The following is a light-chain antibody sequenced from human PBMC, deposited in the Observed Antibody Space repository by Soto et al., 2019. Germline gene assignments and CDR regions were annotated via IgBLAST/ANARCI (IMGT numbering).Light chain of an antibody. J-gene: IGKJ3*01. CDR3: QQYNDWPPFP. V-gene: IGKV3-15*01. Sequence: EIVMTQSPATLSVSPGERATLSCRASQTVSSNLAWYQQKPGQAPRLLIHGASPRAAGIPARFSGSGSGTECTLTISSLQSEDFAVYYCQQYNDWPPFPVGPGTRVDIK. CDR2: GAS. CDR1: QTVSSN.